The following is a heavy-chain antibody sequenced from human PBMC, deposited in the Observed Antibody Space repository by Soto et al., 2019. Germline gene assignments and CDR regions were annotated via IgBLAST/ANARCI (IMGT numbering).Heavy chain of an antibody. V-gene: IGHV1-18*01. D-gene: IGHD3-10*01. CDR1: GYTFTNYG. J-gene: IGHJ5*02. CDR2: INTYNGNT. CDR3: ARGVGSGTYYNQYNWFDP. Sequence: QVQLVQSGAEVKKPGASVKVPCKASGYTFTNYGISWVRQAPGQGLEWMGWINTYNGNTNHAQKFQGRVTMTTDTSTSTAYMALRSLRSDDTAVYYCARGVGSGTYYNQYNWFDPWGQGTLVTVSS.